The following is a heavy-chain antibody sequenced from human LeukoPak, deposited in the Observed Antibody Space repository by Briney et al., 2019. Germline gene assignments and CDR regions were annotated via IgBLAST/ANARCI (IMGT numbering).Heavy chain of an antibody. Sequence: GGSLRLSCAASGSTFSNYWMSWVRQAPAGKGLEWVANIKQEGREKYYMDSVKGRFTISRDNAKNSLYLQMNSLRAEDTAVYYCARDGYYGSGSYPYFDCWGQGTLVTVSS. CDR1: GSTFSNYW. V-gene: IGHV3-7*03. D-gene: IGHD3-10*01. CDR2: IKQEGREK. J-gene: IGHJ4*02. CDR3: ARDGYYGSGSYPYFDC.